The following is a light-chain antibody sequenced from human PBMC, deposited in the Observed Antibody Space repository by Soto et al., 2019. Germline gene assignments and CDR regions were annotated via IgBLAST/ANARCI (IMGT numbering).Light chain of an antibody. CDR2: AAS. V-gene: IGKV1-39*01. CDR1: QGIRND. J-gene: IGKJ1*01. Sequence: VHMTQSPSSLSASVGYRVTITCRASQGIRNDLGWYQQKPGKAPKLLIYAASSLQSGVPSRFSGSGSGTDFTLTISSLQPEDFATYYCQQSYSTPPWTFGQGTKVDIK. CDR3: QQSYSTPPWT.